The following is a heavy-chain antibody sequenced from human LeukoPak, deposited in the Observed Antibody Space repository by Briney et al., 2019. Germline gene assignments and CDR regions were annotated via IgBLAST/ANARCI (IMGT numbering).Heavy chain of an antibody. D-gene: IGHD3-22*01. CDR3: ARGVYDSSGYYDAFDI. CDR2: ISAYNGNT. Sequence: ASVKVSCKASGYTFTSYGISWVRQAPGQGLEWMGWISAYNGNTNYAQKLQGRVTMTTDTSTSTAYMELSSLRSEDTAVYYCARGVYDSSGYYDAFDIWGQGTMVTVSS. CDR1: GYTFTSYG. J-gene: IGHJ3*02. V-gene: IGHV1-18*01.